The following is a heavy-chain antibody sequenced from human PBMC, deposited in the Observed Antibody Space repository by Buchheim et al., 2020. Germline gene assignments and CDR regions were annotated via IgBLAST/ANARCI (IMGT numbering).Heavy chain of an antibody. CDR2: ISSSGSTI. CDR1: GFTFSSYE. V-gene: IGHV3-48*03. J-gene: IGHJ6*02. D-gene: IGHD3-3*01. Sequence: EVQLVESGGGLVQPGGSLRLSCAASGFTFSSYEMNWVRQAPGKGLEWVSYISSSGSTIYYADSVKGRFTISSNNAKNSLYLQMNSLRAEDTGIYYCAREHYDFWSGSGYGMDVWGQGTT. CDR3: AREHYDFWSGSGYGMDV.